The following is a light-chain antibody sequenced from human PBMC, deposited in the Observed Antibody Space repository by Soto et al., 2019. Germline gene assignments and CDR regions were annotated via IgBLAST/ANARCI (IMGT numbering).Light chain of an antibody. CDR1: QTISTN. V-gene: IGKV3-15*01. CDR3: QQYNIWPEA. CDR2: GGS. J-gene: IGKJ1*01. Sequence: EVVMTQSPATLSVSPGERATLSCRASQTISTNLAWYQHKPGQPPRLLVYGGSTRAAAIPARFSGSGSGTEYTLTISGLQSEDSAVYYSQQYNIWPEAFGQGTKVEL.